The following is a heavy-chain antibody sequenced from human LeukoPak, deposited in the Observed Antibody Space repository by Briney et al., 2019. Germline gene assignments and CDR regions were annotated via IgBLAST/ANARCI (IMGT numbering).Heavy chain of an antibody. CDR1: GFTFSSYG. Sequence: GGSLRLSCAASGFTFSSYGMNWVRQAPGKGLEWVSYISYSSTTIYYADSVKGRFTISRDNAKNSLYLQMSSLRAEDTAVYYCAREESDTGYRPLDYWGQGTLVTVSS. J-gene: IGHJ4*02. CDR2: ISYSSTTI. CDR3: AREESDTGYRPLDY. V-gene: IGHV3-48*04. D-gene: IGHD5-12*01.